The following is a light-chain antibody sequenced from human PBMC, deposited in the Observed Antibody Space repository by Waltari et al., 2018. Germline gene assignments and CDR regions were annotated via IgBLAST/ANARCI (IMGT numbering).Light chain of an antibody. V-gene: IGKV2-28*01. CDR3: MQTLQGPPT. J-gene: IGKJ1*01. CDR2: LGS. CDR1: QSLLHSNGYNY. Sequence: DIVMTQSPLSLPVTPGEPASISCRSSQSLLHSNGYNYLDWYLQKPGQSPQLLIYLGSNRASGVPDRFSCSGSDTHFTLKISRVEAEYVGVYYCMQTLQGPPTFGQGAKVEIK.